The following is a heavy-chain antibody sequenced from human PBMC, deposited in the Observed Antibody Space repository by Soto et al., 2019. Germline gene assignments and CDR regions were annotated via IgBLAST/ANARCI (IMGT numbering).Heavy chain of an antibody. CDR3: ARTNWNANWFDP. CDR2: VYYSGSA. D-gene: IGHD1-20*01. J-gene: IGHJ5*02. CDR1: GGSVSSYY. V-gene: IGHV4-59*02. Sequence: QVQLQESGPGLVKPSETLSLTCTVSGGSVSSYYWNWIRQPPGKGLEWIGYVYYSGSATYNPSLKSRVTISVDTAKDQFSLKLRSVTVADTAVYYCARTNWNANWFDPWGQGTLVTVSS.